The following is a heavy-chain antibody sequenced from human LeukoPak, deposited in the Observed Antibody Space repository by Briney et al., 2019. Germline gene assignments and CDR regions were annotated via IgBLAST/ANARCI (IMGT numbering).Heavy chain of an antibody. J-gene: IGHJ3*02. CDR3: ARLGGYYDTSGYLPRDAFDI. CDR2: IFHSGNT. Sequence: PSETLSLTCAVSGGSISTNNWWSWVRQPPGKGLEWIGEIFHSGNTNYNPSLKSRVTISVDKSYNQFSLKLSSVTAADTAVYYCARLGGYYDTSGYLPRDAFDIWGQGTMVTVSS. CDR1: GGSISTNNW. D-gene: IGHD3-22*01. V-gene: IGHV4-4*02.